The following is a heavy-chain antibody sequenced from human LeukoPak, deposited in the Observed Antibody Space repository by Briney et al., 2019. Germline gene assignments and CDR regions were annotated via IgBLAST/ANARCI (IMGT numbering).Heavy chain of an antibody. J-gene: IGHJ4*02. CDR1: GFTFSSYW. Sequence: GGSLRLSCAASGFTFSSYWMSWVRQAPGKGLEWEANIKQDGSEKYYVDSVKGRFTISRDNAKNSLYLQMNSLRAEDTAVYYCARVNYYGSGSFDYWGQGTLVTVSS. CDR3: ARVNYYGSGSFDY. D-gene: IGHD3-10*01. V-gene: IGHV3-7*01. CDR2: IKQDGSEK.